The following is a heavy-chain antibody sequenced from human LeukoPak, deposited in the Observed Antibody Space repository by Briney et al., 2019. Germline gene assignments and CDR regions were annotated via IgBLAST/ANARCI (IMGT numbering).Heavy chain of an antibody. D-gene: IGHD4-17*01. CDR2: IIPIFGTA. CDR3: ARGLDGDYRNY. Sequence: ASVKVSCKASGGTFSSYAISRVRQAPGQGLEWMGGIIPIFGTANYAQKFQGRVTITADESTSTAYMELSSLRSEDTAVYYCARGLDGDYRNYWGQGTLVTVSS. V-gene: IGHV1-69*13. J-gene: IGHJ4*02. CDR1: GGTFSSYA.